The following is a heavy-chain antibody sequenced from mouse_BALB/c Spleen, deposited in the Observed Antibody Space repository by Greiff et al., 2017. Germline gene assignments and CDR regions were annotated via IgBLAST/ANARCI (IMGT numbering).Heavy chain of an antibody. Sequence: DVKLVESGGGLVKPGGSLKLSCAASGFAFSSYDMSWVRQTPEKRLEWVAYISSGGGSTYYPDTVKGRFTISRDNAKNTLYLQMSSLKSEDTAMYYCARQDYGSSYGYWGQGTTLTVSS. D-gene: IGHD1-1*01. CDR1: GFAFSSYD. J-gene: IGHJ2*01. V-gene: IGHV5-12-1*01. CDR3: ARQDYGSSYGY. CDR2: ISSGGGST.